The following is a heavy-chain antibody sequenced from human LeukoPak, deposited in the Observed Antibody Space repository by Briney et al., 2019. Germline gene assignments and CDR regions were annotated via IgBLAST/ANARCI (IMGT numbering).Heavy chain of an antibody. Sequence: PGGSLRLSCAASGFTVSSNYMSWVRQAPGKGLEWVSVIYSGGSTYYADSVKGRFTISRDNSKNTLYLQMNSLRAEDTAVYYCARDGVGYCSGSSCYRTTFDYWGQGTLVTVSS. CDR3: ARDGVGYCSGSSCYRTTFDY. CDR1: GFTVSSNY. CDR2: IYSGGST. D-gene: IGHD2-15*01. J-gene: IGHJ4*02. V-gene: IGHV3-53*01.